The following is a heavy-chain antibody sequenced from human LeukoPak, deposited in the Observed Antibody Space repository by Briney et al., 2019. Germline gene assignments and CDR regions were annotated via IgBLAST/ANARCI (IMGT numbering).Heavy chain of an antibody. CDR1: GGSFSGYY. CDR2: INHSGST. Sequence: ASETLSLTCAVYGGSFSGYYWSWIRQPPGKGLEWIGEINHSGSTNYNPSLKSRVTISVDTSKNQFSLKLSSVTAADTAVYYCARVVVQSGGYYYYGMDVWGQGTTVTVSS. CDR3: ARVVVQSGGYYYYGMDV. J-gene: IGHJ6*02. V-gene: IGHV4-34*01. D-gene: IGHD3-10*01.